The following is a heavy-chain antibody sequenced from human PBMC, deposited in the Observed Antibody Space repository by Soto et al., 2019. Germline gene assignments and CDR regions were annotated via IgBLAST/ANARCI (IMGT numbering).Heavy chain of an antibody. V-gene: IGHV5-51*01. Sequence: GESLKISCKGSGYSFTSYWIGWVRQMPGKGLEWMGIIYPGDSDTRYSPSFQGQVTISADKSISTAYLQWSSLKASDTAMYYCTRTSVAGQNYYGMDVWGQGTTVTVFS. CDR1: GYSFTSYW. CDR2: IYPGDSDT. D-gene: IGHD6-13*01. J-gene: IGHJ6*02. CDR3: TRTSVAGQNYYGMDV.